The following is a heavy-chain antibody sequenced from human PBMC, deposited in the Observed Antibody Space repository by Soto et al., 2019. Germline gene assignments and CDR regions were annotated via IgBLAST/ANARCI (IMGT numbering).Heavy chain of an antibody. V-gene: IGHV3-33*01. Sequence: GGSLRLSCAASGFTFSSYGMHWVRQAPGKGLEWVAVIWYDGSNKYYADSVKGRFTISRDNSKNTLYLQMNSLRAEDTAVYYCARGRRKRGYSYGYDGMDVWGQGTTVTVSS. CDR1: GFTFSSYG. D-gene: IGHD5-18*01. CDR3: ARGRRKRGYSYGYDGMDV. CDR2: IWYDGSNK. J-gene: IGHJ6*02.